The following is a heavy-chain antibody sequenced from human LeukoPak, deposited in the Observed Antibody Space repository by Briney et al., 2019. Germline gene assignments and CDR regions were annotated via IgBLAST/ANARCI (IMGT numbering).Heavy chain of an antibody. CDR2: MNPNSGNT. D-gene: IGHD4-23*01. Sequence: ASVKVSCKASGYTFTSYDINWVRQAAGLGADGMGWMNPNSGNTGYAQKFQGRVTMTRNTSISTDYLELSSLTSEDTAVYYCARGPNKYDGGNSGSAWFDPWGQGSLVTVSS. V-gene: IGHV1-8*01. CDR3: ARGPNKYDGGNSGSAWFDP. CDR1: GYTFTSYD. J-gene: IGHJ5*02.